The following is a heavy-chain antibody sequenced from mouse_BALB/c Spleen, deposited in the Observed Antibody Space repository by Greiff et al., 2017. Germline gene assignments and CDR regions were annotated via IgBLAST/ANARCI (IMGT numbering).Heavy chain of an antibody. J-gene: IGHJ3*01. CDR2: IYPGNVNT. CDR1: GYTFTSYY. V-gene: IGHV1S56*01. CDR3: ARGKAPLAY. Sequence: QVQLQQSGPELVKPGASVRISCKASGYTFTSYYIHWVKQRPGQGLEWIGWIYPGNVNTKYNEKFKGKATLTADKSSSTAYMQLSSLTSEDSAVYFCARGKAPLAYWGQGTLVTVSA. D-gene: IGHD3-2*02.